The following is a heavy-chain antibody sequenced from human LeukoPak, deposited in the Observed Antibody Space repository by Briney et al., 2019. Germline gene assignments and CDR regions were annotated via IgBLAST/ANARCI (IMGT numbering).Heavy chain of an antibody. Sequence: ASVKVSCKASGYTFTGYYMHWVRQALGQGLEWMGWINPNSGGTNYAQKFQGMVTLTRNTSISTAYMELSRLRSDDTAVYYCARAGSGWLIDYWGQGTLVTVSS. V-gene: IGHV1-2*02. CDR1: GYTFTGYY. J-gene: IGHJ4*02. CDR3: ARAGSGWLIDY. CDR2: INPNSGGT. D-gene: IGHD6-19*01.